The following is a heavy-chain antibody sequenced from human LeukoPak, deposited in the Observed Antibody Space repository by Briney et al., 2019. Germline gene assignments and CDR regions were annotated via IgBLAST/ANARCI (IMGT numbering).Heavy chain of an antibody. CDR1: GYTFTGYY. CDR3: ARDQWGSYGSGNFDY. CDR2: INPNSGGT. J-gene: IGHJ4*02. V-gene: IGHV1-2*02. Sequence: ASVKVSCKASGYTFTGYYMHWVRQAPGQGLEWMGWINPNSGGTNYAQKFQGRVTMTRDTSISTAYMELSRLRSDDTAVYYCARDQWGSYGSGNFDYWGQGTLVTVSS. D-gene: IGHD3-10*01.